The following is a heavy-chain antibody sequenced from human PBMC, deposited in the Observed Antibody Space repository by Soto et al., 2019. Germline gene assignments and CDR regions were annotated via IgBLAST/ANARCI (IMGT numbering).Heavy chain of an antibody. CDR3: ARGSTIFGVAYPTPYYYYYMDV. V-gene: IGHV1-18*01. D-gene: IGHD3-3*01. Sequence: ASVKVSCKASGYTFTSYGISWVRQAPGQGLEWMGWISAYNGNTNYAQKLQGRVTMTKDTSTSTAYMELRSLRSDDTAVYYCARGSTIFGVAYPTPYYYYYMDVWGKGTTVTVSS. CDR2: ISAYNGNT. CDR1: GYTFTSYG. J-gene: IGHJ6*03.